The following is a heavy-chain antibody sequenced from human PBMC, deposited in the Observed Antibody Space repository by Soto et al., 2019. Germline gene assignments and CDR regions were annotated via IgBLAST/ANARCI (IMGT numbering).Heavy chain of an antibody. Sequence: GWSLRLSCASSVFTFINYAMTWVRQAPGKGLQWVSGISGRGGTTSYAGSVKGRFTISRDNSKNTLYLKMNSLRAEDTALYYCAREDIKIFGVGTTDYWGQGALVTVSS. V-gene: IGHV3-23*01. CDR3: AREDIKIFGVGTTDY. CDR2: ISGRGGTT. CDR1: VFTFINYA. D-gene: IGHD3-3*01. J-gene: IGHJ4*02.